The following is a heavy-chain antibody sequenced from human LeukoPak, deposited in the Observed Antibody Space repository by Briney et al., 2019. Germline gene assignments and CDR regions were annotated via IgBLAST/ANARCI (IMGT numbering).Heavy chain of an antibody. Sequence: ASVTDSCKTSAYSCTGYFFHWIRQATGQGLEWMGWINANSGDNNYAKQFECRLTMTRDRSISTFYLELSRLRTDDTAVYCCARDFSWGVDSWGQGTLVTVSS. D-gene: IGHD3-10*01. J-gene: IGHJ4*02. CDR3: ARDFSWGVDS. CDR1: AYSCTGYF. V-gene: IGHV1-2*02. CDR2: INANSGDN.